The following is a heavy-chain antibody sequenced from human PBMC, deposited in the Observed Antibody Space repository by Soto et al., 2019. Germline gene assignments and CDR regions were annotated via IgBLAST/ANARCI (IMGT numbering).Heavy chain of an antibody. CDR2: ISPNGQGI. CDR1: GFTLSSYG. CDR3: AKDRDYPRDCFHY. J-gene: IGHJ4*02. D-gene: IGHD3-10*01. Sequence: GGSLRLSCAASGFTLSSYGMSWVRQAPGKGLGWVSAISPNGQGIYYADSVRGRFTISRDTFKNTVFLHMDSLRAEDTAVYYCAKDRDYPRDCFHYWGQGTLVTVSS. V-gene: IGHV3-23*01.